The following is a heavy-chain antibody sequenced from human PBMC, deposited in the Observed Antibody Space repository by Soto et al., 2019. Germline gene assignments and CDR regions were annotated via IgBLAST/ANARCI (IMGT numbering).Heavy chain of an antibody. D-gene: IGHD5-18*01. V-gene: IGHV4-59*01. Sequence: QVQLQESGPGLVKPSETLSLTCTVSGGSINGYYWPWLRQSPTQGLEWIGYFHFSGSTKYNPSLESRLTMAADTSKNQISLTLSYVTAADTAVYDCASARGYSFGYDDFCDNWGQGTLSNVSS. CDR1: GGSINGYY. CDR3: ASARGYSFGYDDFCDN. J-gene: IGHJ4*01. CDR2: FHFSGST.